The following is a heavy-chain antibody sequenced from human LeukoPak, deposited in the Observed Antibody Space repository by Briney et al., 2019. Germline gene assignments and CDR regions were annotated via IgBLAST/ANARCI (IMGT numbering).Heavy chain of an antibody. Sequence: PSETLSLTCTVSGGSISSSSYYWGWIRQPPGKGLEWIGSIYYSGSTYYNPSLKSRVTISVDTSKNQFSLKLSSVTAADTAVYYCARERTRSSWYAEGPWFDPWGQGTLVTVSS. V-gene: IGHV4-39*07. CDR1: GGSISSSSYY. D-gene: IGHD6-13*01. J-gene: IGHJ5*02. CDR2: IYYSGST. CDR3: ARERTRSSWYAEGPWFDP.